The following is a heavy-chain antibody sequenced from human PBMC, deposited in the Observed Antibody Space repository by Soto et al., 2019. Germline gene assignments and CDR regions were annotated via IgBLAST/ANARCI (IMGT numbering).Heavy chain of an antibody. V-gene: IGHV5-51*01. CDR2: IYPGDSDT. CDR1: GYSFTTYW. J-gene: IGHJ4*02. D-gene: IGHD3-9*01. CDR3: ARRRGLVGSFDY. Sequence: GESLKISCKGSGYSFTTYWLGWVRQVPGKGLEWMGIIYPGDSDTRYSPSFQGQVTISADKFISAAYLQWSSLKASDTAMYFCARRRGLVGSFDYWGRGTLVTVPQ.